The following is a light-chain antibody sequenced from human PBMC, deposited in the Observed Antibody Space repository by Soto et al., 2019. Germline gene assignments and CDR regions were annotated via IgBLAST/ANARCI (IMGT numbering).Light chain of an antibody. CDR3: QQVKTYPRT. J-gene: IGKJ4*01. CDR1: ENINKW. V-gene: IGKV1-5*01. CDR2: DAS. Sequence: DIQMTQSPSTLSASVGDRVTITCRASENINKWLAWYQQKPGKAPKVLIYDASGLESGVPSRFSGRKSGTQFTLTIDSLQPEDFATYYCQQVKTYPRTFGGGTKVDNK.